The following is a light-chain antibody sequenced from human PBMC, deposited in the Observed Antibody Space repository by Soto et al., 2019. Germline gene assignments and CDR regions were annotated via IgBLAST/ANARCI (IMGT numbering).Light chain of an antibody. CDR3: AAWDDSLNGVV. CDR1: SSNIGSNT. V-gene: IGLV1-44*01. J-gene: IGLJ2*01. Sequence: QSVLTQPPSASGTPGQRVTISCSGSSSNIGSNTVNWYQQLPGTAPKLLIYSNNQRPSGVPDRSSGSKSGTTASLAISGLQSEDEVDYYCAAWDDSLNGVVFGGGTKLTVL. CDR2: SNN.